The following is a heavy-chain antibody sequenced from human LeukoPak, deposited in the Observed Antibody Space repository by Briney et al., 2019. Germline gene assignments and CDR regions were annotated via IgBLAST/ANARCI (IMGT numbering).Heavy chain of an antibody. CDR2: INHSGST. V-gene: IGHV4-34*01. CDR3: ARGRGHYVWGSYRYTLAYFDY. D-gene: IGHD3-16*02. CDR1: GGSFSGYY. Sequence: SETLSLTCAVYGGSFSGYYWSWIRQPPGKGLEWIGEINHSGSTNYNPSLKSRVTISVDTSKNQFSLKLSSVTAADTAVYYCARGRGHYVWGSYRYTLAYFDYWGRGTLVTVSS. J-gene: IGHJ4*01.